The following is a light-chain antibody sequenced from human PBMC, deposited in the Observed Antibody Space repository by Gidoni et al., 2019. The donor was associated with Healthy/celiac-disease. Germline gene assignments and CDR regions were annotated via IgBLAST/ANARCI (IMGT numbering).Light chain of an antibody. J-gene: IGKJ4*01. Sequence: DIQMTQSPSSLSASVGDRVTITCRASQSISSYLNWYQQKPGKAPKLLIYAASSLQSGVPSRFSGSGSGTDGTLTISSLQPEDFATYYCQQSYSTPTFGGGTKVEIK. V-gene: IGKV1-39*01. CDR2: AAS. CDR3: QQSYSTPT. CDR1: QSISSY.